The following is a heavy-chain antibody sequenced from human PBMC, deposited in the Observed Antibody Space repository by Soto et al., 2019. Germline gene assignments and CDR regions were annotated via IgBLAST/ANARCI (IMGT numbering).Heavy chain of an antibody. Sequence: QEQLVQSGAEVKKSGSSVKVSCKDTGGLFSSYAVSWVRQAPGQGLEWMGGIIPVFDTVYYAQKFQGRVTITADESTNTAYMELSRLRSEDTAMYYCARGGSGYVWSNEFWGQGTLVTVSS. J-gene: IGHJ4*02. CDR2: IIPVFDTV. CDR1: GGLFSSYA. CDR3: ARGGSGYVWSNEF. D-gene: IGHD3-22*01. V-gene: IGHV1-69*01.